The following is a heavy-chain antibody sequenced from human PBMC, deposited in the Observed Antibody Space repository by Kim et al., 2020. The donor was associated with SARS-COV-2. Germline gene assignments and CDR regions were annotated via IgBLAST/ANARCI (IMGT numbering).Heavy chain of an antibody. J-gene: IGHJ3*02. CDR2: IYYSGST. CDR1: GGSISNYY. CDR3: ARGILGFCSSSSCPEGAFDI. Sequence: SETLSLTCTVSGGSISNYYWSWIRQPPGKGLEWIGYIYYSGSTNYNPSLQSRVTMSVNTSKIQFSLKLSSVTAAATAVYYCARGILGFCSSSSCPEGAFDIWGQGKMVTVSS. V-gene: IGHV4-59*01. D-gene: IGHD2-2*01.